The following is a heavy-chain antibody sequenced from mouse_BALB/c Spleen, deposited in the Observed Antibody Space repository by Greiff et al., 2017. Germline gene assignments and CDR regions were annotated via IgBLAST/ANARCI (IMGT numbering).Heavy chain of an antibody. CDR1: GFSLTSYG. Sequence: QVQLKESGPGLVAPSQSLSITCTVSGFSLTSYGVHWVRQPPGKGLEWLGVIWAGGSTNYNSALMSRLSISKDNSKSQVFLKMNSLQTDDTAMYYCARVELRNYYAMDYWGQGTSVTVSS. V-gene: IGHV2-9*02. D-gene: IGHD1-1*01. CDR3: ARVELRNYYAMDY. J-gene: IGHJ4*01. CDR2: IWAGGST.